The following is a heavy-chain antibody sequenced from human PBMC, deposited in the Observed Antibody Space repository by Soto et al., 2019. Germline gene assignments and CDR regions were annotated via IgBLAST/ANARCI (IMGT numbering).Heavy chain of an antibody. CDR3: TTGLRWANWYFDL. J-gene: IGHJ2*01. CDR2: IKSKTDGETT. D-gene: IGHD2-21*01. Sequence: PGGSLRLSCAASGFTFSNAWMSWVRQAPGKGLEWVGRIKSKTDGETTDYAAPVKGRFTISRDDSKNTLYLQMNSLKTEDTAVYYCTTGLRWANWYFDLWGRGTLVTVSS. V-gene: IGHV3-15*01. CDR1: GFTFSNAW.